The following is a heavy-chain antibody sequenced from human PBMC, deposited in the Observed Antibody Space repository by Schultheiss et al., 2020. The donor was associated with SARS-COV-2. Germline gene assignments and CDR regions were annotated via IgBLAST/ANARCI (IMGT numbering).Heavy chain of an antibody. J-gene: IGHJ4*02. CDR1: GFTFINYW. V-gene: IGHV3-7*01. D-gene: IGHD3-10*01. Sequence: GGSLRLSCAASGFTFINYWMTWVRQAPGKGLEWVANIKHDGSEKNYVDSVKGRFTISRDNAKNSLYLQMNSLRAEDTAVYYCARDWFGDYWGQGTLVTVSS. CDR3: ARDWFGDY. CDR2: IKHDGSEK.